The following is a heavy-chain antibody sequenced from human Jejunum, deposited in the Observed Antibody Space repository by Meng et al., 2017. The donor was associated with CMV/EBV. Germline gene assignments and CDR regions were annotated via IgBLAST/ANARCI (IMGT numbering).Heavy chain of an antibody. J-gene: IGHJ4*02. CDR3: ARGGGPDY. Sequence: SLKISFAASEFTYWMHWVRQAPGKGLVWVSRINSDGSTARYADSVKGRFTISRDNAKNTLYLQMNSLRAEDTAVYYCARGGGPDYWGRGTLVTVSS. V-gene: IGHV3-74*01. CDR1: EFTYW. D-gene: IGHD3-16*01. CDR2: INSDGSTA.